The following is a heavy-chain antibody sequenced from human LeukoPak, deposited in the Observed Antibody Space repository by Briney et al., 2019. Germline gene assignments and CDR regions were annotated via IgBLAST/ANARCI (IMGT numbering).Heavy chain of an antibody. CDR2: INPNGGST. J-gene: IGHJ5*02. CDR3: ARAGEIAAAGTLYNWVDP. V-gene: IGHV1-46*04. Sequence: ASVKVSCKASGYTFRNYYMHWVRQAPGQGLEWMGIINPNGGSTTYAQKLRGRVTMTRDMSTTTFYMELSSLRSEDTAVYYCARAGEIAAAGTLYNWVDPWGQGTLVTVSS. D-gene: IGHD6-13*01. CDR1: GYTFRNYY.